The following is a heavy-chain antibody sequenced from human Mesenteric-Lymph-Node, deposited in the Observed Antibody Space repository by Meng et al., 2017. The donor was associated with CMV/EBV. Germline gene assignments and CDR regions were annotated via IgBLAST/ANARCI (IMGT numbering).Heavy chain of an antibody. V-gene: IGHV1-2*02. CDR1: GYTFTGYY. CDR3: ARDPPNYNWFDP. CDR2: INPNSGGT. Sequence: ASVKVSCKASGYTFTGYYMHWVRQAPGQGLEWMGWINPNSGGTNYAQKFQGRVTMTRDTSISTAYMELSRPRSDDTAVYYCARDPPNYNWFDPWGQGTLVTVSS. J-gene: IGHJ5*02. D-gene: IGHD4/OR15-4a*01.